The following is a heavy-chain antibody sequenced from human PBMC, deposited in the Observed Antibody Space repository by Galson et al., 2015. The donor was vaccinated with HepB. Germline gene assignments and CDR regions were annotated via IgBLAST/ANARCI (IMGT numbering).Heavy chain of an antibody. Sequence: SLRLSCAASGFTFSNYLMSWVRQAPGKGLEWVANIPQDGSAGYFVDSVRGRFTISRDNAKNSLYLQMNSLRAEDTAVYFCARRLRSTSGWPFDFWGQGTLVAVSS. CDR1: GFTFSNYL. V-gene: IGHV3-7*03. CDR2: IPQDGSAG. J-gene: IGHJ4*02. CDR3: ARRLRSTSGWPFDF. D-gene: IGHD6-19*01.